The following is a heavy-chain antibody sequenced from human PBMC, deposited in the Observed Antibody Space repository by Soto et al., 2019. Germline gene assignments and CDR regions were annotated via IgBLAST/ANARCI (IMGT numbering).Heavy chain of an antibody. J-gene: IGHJ4*02. Sequence: PVGSLGLSCAASGFAFSKYGMYWVRQAPGKGLEWVAVIWYDGSIKYYADSVKGRLTISRDNSKNILYLQMSSLRAEDTAVYYCARDMGFSDYWGQGTLVTVSS. CDR3: ARDMGFSDY. CDR1: GFAFSKYG. CDR2: IWYDGSIK. V-gene: IGHV3-33*07. D-gene: IGHD3-10*01.